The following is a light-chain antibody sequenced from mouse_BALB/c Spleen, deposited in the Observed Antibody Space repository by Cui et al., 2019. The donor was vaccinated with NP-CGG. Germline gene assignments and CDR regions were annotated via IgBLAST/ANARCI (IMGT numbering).Light chain of an antibody. CDR3: ALWYSNHWV. CDR1: TGPVITSNY. J-gene: IGLJ1*01. CDR2: GTN. V-gene: IGLV1*01. Sequence: QAVVTQESAVTTSPGETVTLTCRSSTGPVITSNYANWVQEKPDHLFTGLIGGTNNRAPGVPARFSGSLIGDKAVLTITGAQTEDEAIYFCALWYSNHWVFGGGTKLTVL.